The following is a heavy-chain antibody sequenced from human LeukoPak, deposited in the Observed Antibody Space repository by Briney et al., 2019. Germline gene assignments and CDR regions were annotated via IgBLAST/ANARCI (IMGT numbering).Heavy chain of an antibody. CDR3: ARLPRVRGAYYFDY. CDR2: MNPNSGNT. D-gene: IGHD3-10*01. J-gene: IGHJ4*02. CDR1: GGTFSSYA. Sequence: ASVKVSCKASGGTFSSYAISWVRQATGQGLEWMGWMNPNSGNTGYAQKFQGRVTMTRNTSISTAYMELSSLRSEDTAVYYCARLPRVRGAYYFDYWGQGTLVTVSS. V-gene: IGHV1-8*02.